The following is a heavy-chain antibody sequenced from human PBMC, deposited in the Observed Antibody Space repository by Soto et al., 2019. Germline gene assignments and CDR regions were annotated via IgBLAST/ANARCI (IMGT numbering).Heavy chain of an antibody. D-gene: IGHD3-10*01. J-gene: IGHJ4*02. CDR3: ARVGGFGATTIDY. V-gene: IGHV4-30-4*01. CDR1: GGSISSADYY. Sequence: QVQLQESGPGLVKPSQTLSLTCTVSGGSISSADYYWSWIRQPPGKGLEWIGYIYYSGRTYYNPCLKSRVTISVETSKNQFSLKLSSVTAADTAVYYCARVGGFGATTIDYWGQGTLVTVSS. CDR2: IYYSGRT.